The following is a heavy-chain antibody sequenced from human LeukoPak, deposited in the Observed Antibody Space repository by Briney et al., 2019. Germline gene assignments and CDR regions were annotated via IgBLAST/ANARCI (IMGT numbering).Heavy chain of an antibody. D-gene: IGHD4-23*01. Sequence: GGSLRLSCAASGFTSSNAWMNWVRQAPGKGLEWDGRIKSKTDGGTTDYAAPVKGRFTISRDDSKNTLYLQMNSLKTEDTAVYYCTTTYGGNWYYFDYWGQGTLVTVSS. V-gene: IGHV3-15*07. J-gene: IGHJ4*02. CDR3: TTTYGGNWYYFDY. CDR1: GFTSSNAW. CDR2: IKSKTDGGTT.